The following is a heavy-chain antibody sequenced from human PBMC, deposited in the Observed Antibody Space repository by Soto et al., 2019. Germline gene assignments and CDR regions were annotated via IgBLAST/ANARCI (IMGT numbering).Heavy chain of an antibody. CDR3: ARGSYYYDSSRYYHY. CDR2: IYYSGST. V-gene: IGHV4-30-4*01. CDR1: GGSISSGDYY. J-gene: IGHJ4*02. D-gene: IGHD3-22*01. Sequence: SETLSLTCTVSGGSISSGDYYWSWIRQPPGKGLEWIGYIYYSGSTYYNPSLKSRVTISVDTSKNQFSLKLSSVTAADTAVYYCARGSYYYDSSRYYHYWGQGTLVTVS.